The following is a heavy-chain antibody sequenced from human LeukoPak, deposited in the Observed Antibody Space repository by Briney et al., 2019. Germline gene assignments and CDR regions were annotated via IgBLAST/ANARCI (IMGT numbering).Heavy chain of an antibody. CDR3: ARGGPRRITMVRGVIISQTYYFDY. Sequence: ASVKVSCKASGYTFTSYDINWVRQATGQGLEWMGWMNPNSGNTGYAQEFQGRVTMTRNTSISTAYMELSSLRSEDTAVYYCARGGPRRITMVRGVIISQTYYFDYWGQGTLVTVSS. V-gene: IGHV1-8*01. D-gene: IGHD3-10*01. CDR2: MNPNSGNT. CDR1: GYTFTSYD. J-gene: IGHJ4*02.